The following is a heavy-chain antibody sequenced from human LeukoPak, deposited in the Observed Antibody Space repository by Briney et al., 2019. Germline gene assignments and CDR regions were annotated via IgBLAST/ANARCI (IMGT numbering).Heavy chain of an antibody. J-gene: IGHJ4*02. Sequence: GRSLRLSCTGSGFTFSNYGMHWVRQAPGKGLEWVAVISYDGKVKYYADSAKGRFTISRDNSKNTLYLEMNSLRGEDTAVYYCAKERLTKVSHETDYWGQGTLVTVSS. V-gene: IGHV3-30*18. CDR1: GFTFSNYG. CDR3: AKERLTKVSHETDY. CDR2: ISYDGKVK. D-gene: IGHD5/OR15-5a*01.